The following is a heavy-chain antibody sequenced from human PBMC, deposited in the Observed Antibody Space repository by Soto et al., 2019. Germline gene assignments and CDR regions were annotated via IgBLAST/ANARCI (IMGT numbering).Heavy chain of an antibody. CDR2: ISADNGNT. CDR3: ARAVAVAADFDY. Sequence: ASVKVACKASGYTFPSYGISWVRQAHGQGLEWMGWISADNGNTKYAQKFQGRVTITRDTYASTAYMELSSLRSEDTAVYYCARAVAVAADFDYWGQGTLVTVSS. CDR1: GYTFPSYG. D-gene: IGHD6-19*01. V-gene: IGHV1-18*01. J-gene: IGHJ4*02.